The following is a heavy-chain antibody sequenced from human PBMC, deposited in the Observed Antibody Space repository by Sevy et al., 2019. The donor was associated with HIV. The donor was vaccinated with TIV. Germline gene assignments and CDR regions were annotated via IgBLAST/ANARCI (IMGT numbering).Heavy chain of an antibody. V-gene: IGHV3-21*01. D-gene: IGHD4-4*01. CDR3: AREDYSNYYFYAMDV. J-gene: IGHJ6*02. Sequence: GGSLRLSCAASGFIFSNYGMNWVRQAPGKGLEWVSSISSSGSYIYYGDSMKGRFTISRDNAKNSLFLQMNSLRAEDTAVYYCAREDYSNYYFYAMDVWGQGTTVIVSS. CDR1: GFIFSNYG. CDR2: ISSSGSYI.